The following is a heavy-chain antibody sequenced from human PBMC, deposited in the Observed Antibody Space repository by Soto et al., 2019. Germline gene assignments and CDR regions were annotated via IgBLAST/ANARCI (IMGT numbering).Heavy chain of an antibody. Sequence: EVQLVESGGGLVQPGGSLRLSCAASGFTFSNYWMHWVRQAPGKGLVWVSRINSDGSRTNYADSVKGRFTISRDNAKDTLYLQMNSLRVEDTAVYCCARVAVGYYYMDVWGKGDTVTVS. J-gene: IGHJ6*03. CDR2: INSDGSRT. V-gene: IGHV3-74*01. CDR3: ARVAVGYYYMDV. CDR1: GFTFSNYW.